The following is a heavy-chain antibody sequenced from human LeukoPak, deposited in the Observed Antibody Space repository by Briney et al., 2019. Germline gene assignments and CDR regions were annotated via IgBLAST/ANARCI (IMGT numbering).Heavy chain of an antibody. Sequence: GGSLRLSCAASGFTFSDAWMSWVREAPGMGLEWVGRIKTKADGGTTEYAAPVKGRFSISRDDSKTTLYLQINSLRSEDTAVYYCTADMPASSRAADYWGQGTLVSVSS. V-gene: IGHV3-15*01. CDR3: TADMPASSRAADY. CDR2: IKTKADGGTT. D-gene: IGHD2-15*01. CDR1: GFTFSDAW. J-gene: IGHJ4*02.